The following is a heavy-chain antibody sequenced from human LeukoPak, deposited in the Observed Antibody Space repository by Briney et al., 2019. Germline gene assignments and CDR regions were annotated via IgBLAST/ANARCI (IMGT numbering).Heavy chain of an antibody. D-gene: IGHD3-10*01. CDR1: GFTFSSYS. J-gene: IGHJ4*02. CDR2: ISSSSSYI. Sequence: GGSLRLSCAASGFTFSSYSMNWVRQAPGKGLEWVSPISSSSSYIYYADSVKGRFTISRDNAKNSLYLQMNSLRAEDTAVYYCARDLATMVRGVWSYWGQGTLVTVSS. CDR3: ARDLATMVRGVWSY. V-gene: IGHV3-21*01.